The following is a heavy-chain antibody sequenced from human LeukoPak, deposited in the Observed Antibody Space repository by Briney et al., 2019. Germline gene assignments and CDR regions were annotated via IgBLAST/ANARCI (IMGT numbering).Heavy chain of an antibody. CDR1: DGSLRSYY. D-gene: IGHD5-18*01. CDR3: ARLVRDTATGYWYFDL. Sequence: PSETLSLTCSVYDGSLRSYYWSWIRQPPRKGLEWIAYIYHSGDTNHNPSLKSRVTISVDTSRNQFSLKVNSVTAADTAVYYCARLVRDTATGYWYFDLWGRGTLVTVSP. J-gene: IGHJ2*01. CDR2: IYHSGDT. V-gene: IGHV4-59*12.